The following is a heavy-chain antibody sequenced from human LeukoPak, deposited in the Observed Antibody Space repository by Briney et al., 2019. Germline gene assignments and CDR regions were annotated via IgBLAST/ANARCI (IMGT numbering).Heavy chain of an antibody. D-gene: IGHD2-2*02. CDR3: ARRPYCSSTSCYTGSWFDP. J-gene: IGHJ5*02. V-gene: IGHV4-59*12. CDR1: GGSISSYY. CDR2: VYYSGST. Sequence: PSETLSLTCTVSGGSISSYYWSWIRQPPGKGLEWIGYVYYSGSTNYNPSLKSRVTISVDTSKNQFSLKLSSVTAADTAVYYCARRPYCSSTSCYTGSWFDPWGQGTLVTVSS.